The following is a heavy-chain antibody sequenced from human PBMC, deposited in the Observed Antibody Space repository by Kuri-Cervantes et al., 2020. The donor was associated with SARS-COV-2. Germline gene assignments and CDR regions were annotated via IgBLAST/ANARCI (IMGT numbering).Heavy chain of an antibody. CDR3: ARGDSSGYLYYFDY. V-gene: IGHV3-48*03. CDR2: ISSSGSTI. D-gene: IGHD3-22*01. CDR1: GFTFSSYE. J-gene: IGHJ4*02. Sequence: LSFTCAASGFTFSSYEMNWVRQAPGKGLEWVSYISSSGSTIYYADSVKGRFTISRDNAKNSLYLQMNSLRAEDTAVYYCARGDSSGYLYYFDYWGQGTLVTVSS.